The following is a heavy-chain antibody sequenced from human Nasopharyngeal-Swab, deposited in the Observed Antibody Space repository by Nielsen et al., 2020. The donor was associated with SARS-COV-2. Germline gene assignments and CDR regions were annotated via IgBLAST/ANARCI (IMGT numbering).Heavy chain of an antibody. CDR2: ISSSSSYI. V-gene: IGHV3-21*01. J-gene: IGHJ4*02. Sequence: WIRQPPGKGPEWVSSISSSSSYIYYADSVKGRSTISRDNAKNSLYLQMNSLRAEDTAVYYCAREIGDTVTIDYWGQGTLVTVSS. CDR3: AREIGDTVTIDY. D-gene: IGHD4-17*01.